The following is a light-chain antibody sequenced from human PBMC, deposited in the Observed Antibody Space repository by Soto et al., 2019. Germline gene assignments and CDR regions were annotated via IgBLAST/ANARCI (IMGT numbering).Light chain of an antibody. CDR1: SGHISYA. CDR3: QTWGTGSWV. Sequence: QLVLTQSPSASASLGASVKLTCTLSSGHISYAIAWHQQQPEKGPRYLMKLNNDGSHSKGDGIPDRFSGSSSGAERYLTISSLQSEDEADYYCQTWGTGSWVFGGGTKLTVL. J-gene: IGLJ3*02. V-gene: IGLV4-69*01. CDR2: LNNDGSH.